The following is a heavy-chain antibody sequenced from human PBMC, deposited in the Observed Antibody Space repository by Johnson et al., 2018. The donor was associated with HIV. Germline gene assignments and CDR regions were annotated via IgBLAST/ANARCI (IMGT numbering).Heavy chain of an antibody. D-gene: IGHD1-1*01. CDR2: ISSNGGST. J-gene: IGHJ3*02. CDR3: ARGMGTTRRGGFAGPLAFDI. Sequence: VQLVESGGGLVQPGGSLRLSCAASAFTFSSYAMHWVRQAPGKGLEYVSAISSNGGSTYYANSVKGRFTISRDNSKNTPYLQMGSLRAEDMAVYYCARGMGTTRRGGFAGPLAFDIWCQGTMVAVSS. CDR1: AFTFSSYA. V-gene: IGHV3-64*01.